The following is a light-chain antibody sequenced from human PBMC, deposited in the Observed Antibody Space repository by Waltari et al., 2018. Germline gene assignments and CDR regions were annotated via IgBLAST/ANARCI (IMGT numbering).Light chain of an antibody. V-gene: IGLV2-14*01. J-gene: IGLJ1*01. Sequence: QSALTQPASVSGSPGQSIPISCTGTSSDVGGYNYVSWYQQHPGKAPKLMIYDVSKRPSGVSDRFSGSKSGNTASLTISGLQAEDEADYYCGSYTSSSTYVFGTGTKVTVL. CDR3: GSYTSSSTYV. CDR2: DVS. CDR1: SSDVGGYNY.